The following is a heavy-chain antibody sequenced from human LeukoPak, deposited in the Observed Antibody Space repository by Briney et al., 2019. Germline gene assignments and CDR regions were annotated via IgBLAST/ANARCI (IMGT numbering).Heavy chain of an antibody. V-gene: IGHV3-9*03. J-gene: IGHJ4*02. CDR2: ITWDGGNI. CDR3: AKGYTFHGVAHESGYFDY. CDR1: GFTFGDYT. Sequence: GGSLRLSCVTSGFTFGDYTMHWVRQVPGKGLEWLSGITWDGGNIAYADSVKGRFTISRDNAKSSLYLQMNSLRNEDMAFYFCAKGYTFHGVAHESGYFDYWGQGTLVTVSS. D-gene: IGHD3-3*01.